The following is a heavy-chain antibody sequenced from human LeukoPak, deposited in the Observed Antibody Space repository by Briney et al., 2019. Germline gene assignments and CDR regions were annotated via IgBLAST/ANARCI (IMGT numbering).Heavy chain of an antibody. CDR1: GFSFSAYW. D-gene: IGHD2-15*01. CDR3: ARFGYVAAVDV. Sequence: GGPLRLSCAASGFSFSAYWMTWVRQAPGTGLEWVANINPAGSETYYVDPVKGRFSISRDNAKNLVYLQMNSLRAEDTAVYHCARFGYVAAVDVWGQGTPVTVSS. J-gene: IGHJ4*02. V-gene: IGHV3-7*01. CDR2: INPAGSET.